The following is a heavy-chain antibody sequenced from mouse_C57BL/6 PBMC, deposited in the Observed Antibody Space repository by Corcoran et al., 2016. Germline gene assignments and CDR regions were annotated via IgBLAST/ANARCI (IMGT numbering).Heavy chain of an antibody. D-gene: IGHD2-4*01. CDR1: GYTFTTYG. Sequence: QIQLVQSGPELKKPGETVKISCKASGYTFTTYGMSWVKQAPGKGLKWMGWINTYSGVPTYADDFKGRFAFSLETSASTAYLQINNLKNEDTATYFCARPLYDYPDYWGQGTTLTVSS. V-gene: IGHV9-3*01. J-gene: IGHJ2*01. CDR3: ARPLYDYPDY. CDR2: INTYSGVP.